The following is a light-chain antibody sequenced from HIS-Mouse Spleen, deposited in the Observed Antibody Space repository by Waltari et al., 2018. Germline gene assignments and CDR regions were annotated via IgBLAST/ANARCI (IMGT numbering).Light chain of an antibody. CDR2: DVS. CDR3: SSYTSSSTYWV. Sequence: QSALTQPASVSGSPGQSITISCTGTSSDVGGYNYVSWYQQHPGKAPKLMIYDVSNRPSGVSNRFSGSKSGNTASLTISGLQAEDDADYYCSSYTSSSTYWVFGGGTKLTVL. J-gene: IGLJ3*02. CDR1: SSDVGGYNY. V-gene: IGLV2-14*03.